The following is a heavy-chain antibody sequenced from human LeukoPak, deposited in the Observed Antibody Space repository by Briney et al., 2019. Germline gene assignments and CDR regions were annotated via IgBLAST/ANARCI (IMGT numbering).Heavy chain of an antibody. Sequence: SVKVSCKASGGTFSSYAISWVRQAPGQGLEWMGGIIPIFGTANYAQKFQGRVTITADESTSTAYMELSSLRSEDTAVYYCARESYGDYVHAFGIWGQGTMVTVSS. D-gene: IGHD4-17*01. CDR3: ARESYGDYVHAFGI. CDR2: IIPIFGTA. V-gene: IGHV1-69*13. CDR1: GGTFSSYA. J-gene: IGHJ3*02.